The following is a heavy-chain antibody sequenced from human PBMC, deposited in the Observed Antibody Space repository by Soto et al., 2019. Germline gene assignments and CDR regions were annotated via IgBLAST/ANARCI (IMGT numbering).Heavy chain of an antibody. Sequence: EKGLEWVSAISGSGGSTYYADSVKGRFTTSRENSKNTMYQKMNSLRAEDTAVYFCAKDHDSKRLEVPIFDY. CDR3: AKDHDSKRLEVPIFDY. V-gene: IGHV3-23*01. J-gene: IGHJ4*01. CDR2: ISGSGGST. D-gene: IGHD6-25*01.